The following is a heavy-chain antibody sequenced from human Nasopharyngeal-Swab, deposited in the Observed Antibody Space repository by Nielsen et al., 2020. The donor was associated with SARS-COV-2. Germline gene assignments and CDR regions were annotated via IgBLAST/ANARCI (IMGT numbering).Heavy chain of an antibody. CDR3: ARDGRDYSSSWYYYYGMDV. V-gene: IGHV4-59*01. Sequence: SETRSLTCNVSGGSISSYYWSGIGQPPGKGLEGIGYIYYSGSTNYNPSLKSRVTISVDTSKNQFSLKLSSVTAADTAVYYCARDGRDYSSSWYYYYGMDVWGQGTTVTVSS. CDR2: IYYSGST. D-gene: IGHD6-13*01. CDR1: GGSISSYY. J-gene: IGHJ6*02.